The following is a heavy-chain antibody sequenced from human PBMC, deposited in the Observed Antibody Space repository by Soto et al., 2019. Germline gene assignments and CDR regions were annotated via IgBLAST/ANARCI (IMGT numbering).Heavy chain of an antibody. D-gene: IGHD6-13*01. J-gene: IGHJ4*02. V-gene: IGHV3-15*01. CDR1: GFTFSHAW. CDR2: LKSKIVGGAI. Sequence: EVQLVESGGGFVKPGESLRLSCAASGFTFSHAWLSWVRQAPGKGLEWVGRLKSKIVGGAIDYAAPVKGRFTISRDDSKNTLYLQMSTLMTEDTAVDYCAYHSSAWFPPSFDFDYWGQGALVTVSS. CDR3: AYHSSAWFPPSFDFDY.